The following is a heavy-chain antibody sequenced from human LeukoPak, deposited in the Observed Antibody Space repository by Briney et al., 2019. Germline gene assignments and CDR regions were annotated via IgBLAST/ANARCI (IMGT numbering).Heavy chain of an antibody. J-gene: IGHJ4*02. Sequence: QTGGALRLSCAASGFTFSGYWMQWVRQAPGKGLVWVSRINGDGSGTNYADSVKGRFTISRDNAENTLYLQMNSLRADDTAVYYCARVGGSWFSDYWGQGTLVTVSS. D-gene: IGHD6-13*01. V-gene: IGHV3-74*01. CDR1: GFTFSGYW. CDR2: INGDGSGT. CDR3: ARVGGSWFSDY.